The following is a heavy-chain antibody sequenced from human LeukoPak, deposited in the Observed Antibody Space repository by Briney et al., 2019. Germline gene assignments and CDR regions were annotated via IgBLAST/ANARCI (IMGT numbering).Heavy chain of an antibody. CDR3: ARDSTKDYYYYMDV. CDR2: INPNSGGT. J-gene: IGHJ6*03. V-gene: IGHV1-2*02. Sequence: ASVKVSCKASGYTFTGYYMHWVRQAPGQGLEWMGWINPNSGGTNYAQKFQGRVTMTRDTSISTAYMELSRLRSDDMAVYYCARDSTKDYYYYMDVWGKGTTVTVSS. CDR1: GYTFTGYY. D-gene: IGHD2-2*01.